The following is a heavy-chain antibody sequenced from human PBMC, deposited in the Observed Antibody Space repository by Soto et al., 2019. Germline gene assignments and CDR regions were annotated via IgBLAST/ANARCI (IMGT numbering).Heavy chain of an antibody. V-gene: IGHV3-21*01. CDR2: ISSSSSYI. CDR1: GFTFSSYS. CDR3: ARKQWLVLNDYYYGMDV. J-gene: IGHJ6*02. D-gene: IGHD6-19*01. Sequence: GGSLRLSCAASGFTFSSYSMNWVRQAPGKGLEWVSSISSSSSYIYYADSVKGRFTISRDNAKNSLYLQMNSLRDEDTAVYYCARKQWLVLNDYYYGMDVWGQGTTVTVSS.